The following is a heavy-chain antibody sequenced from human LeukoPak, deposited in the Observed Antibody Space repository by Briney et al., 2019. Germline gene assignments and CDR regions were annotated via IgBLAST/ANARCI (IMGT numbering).Heavy chain of an antibody. J-gene: IGHJ5*02. V-gene: IGHV3-21*04. CDR3: ARGLGYCSGGSCSYWFDP. CDR2: ISSSNSYI. Sequence: PGGSLRLSCAASGFTFSSYSMNWVRQAPGKGLEWVSSISSSNSYIYYADSVRGRFTISRDNAKNSLYLQMNSLRAEDTAVYYCARGLGYCSGGSCSYWFDPWGQGTLVTVSS. CDR1: GFTFSSYS. D-gene: IGHD2-15*01.